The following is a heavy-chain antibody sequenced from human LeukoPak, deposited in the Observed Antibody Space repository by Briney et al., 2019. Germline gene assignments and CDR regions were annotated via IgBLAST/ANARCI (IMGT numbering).Heavy chain of an antibody. D-gene: IGHD3-22*01. J-gene: IGHJ4*02. Sequence: GGSLRLSCAASGFTFSNYWMHWVRQAPGKGLVWVSRINSDGINTSYADSVKGRFTISRDNAKNTLYLQMNSLRAEDTAVYYCAKDHYYDSSGYPDYWGQGTLVTVSS. CDR1: GFTFSNYW. CDR3: AKDHYYDSSGYPDY. V-gene: IGHV3-74*01. CDR2: INSDGINT.